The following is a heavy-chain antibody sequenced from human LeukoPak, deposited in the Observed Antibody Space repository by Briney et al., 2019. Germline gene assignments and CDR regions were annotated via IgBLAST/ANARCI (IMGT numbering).Heavy chain of an antibody. CDR2: ITPVIETA. V-gene: IGHV1-69*08. J-gene: IGHJ5*02. CDR1: GGTFLSHI. Sequence: SVKVSCKTPGGTFLSHIFSWVRQAPGHGLEWIGKITPVIETAKYAQTFQGRVSIYTDKDTTTVYMDLSGLRPDDTADYYCARVNLRGSNYNWFDPWGQGTRVIVSS. CDR3: ARVNLRGSNYNWFDP. D-gene: IGHD3-10*01.